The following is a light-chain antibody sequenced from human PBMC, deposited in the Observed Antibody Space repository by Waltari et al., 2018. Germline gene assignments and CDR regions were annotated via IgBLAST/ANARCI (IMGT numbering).Light chain of an antibody. V-gene: IGLV2-23*02. CDR1: SPYVGGYNL. CDR2: EVT. CDR3: CSYAGSSTWV. Sequence: QSALTQPASVSGSPGQSITIPCTGTSPYVGGYNLVSWYQPPPGKPPKLMIFEVTKWPSGVSSRFSGSKSGNTASLTISGLQAEDEADYYCCSYAGSSTWVFGGGTKLTVL. J-gene: IGLJ3*02.